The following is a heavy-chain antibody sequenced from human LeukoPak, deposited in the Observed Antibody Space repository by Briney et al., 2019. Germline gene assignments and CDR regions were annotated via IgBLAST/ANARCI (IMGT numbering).Heavy chain of an antibody. CDR1: GYTFTGYF. Sequence: ASVKVSCKASGYTFTGYFLHWVRQAPGQGLEWMGWINPNSGGTDYAQKFQGRVTMTRDTSISTAYMELTRLRSDDTAVYYCARVWEDWFDPWGQGTLVTVSS. J-gene: IGHJ5*02. CDR2: INPNSGGT. CDR3: ARVWEDWFDP. D-gene: IGHD1-26*01. V-gene: IGHV1-2*02.